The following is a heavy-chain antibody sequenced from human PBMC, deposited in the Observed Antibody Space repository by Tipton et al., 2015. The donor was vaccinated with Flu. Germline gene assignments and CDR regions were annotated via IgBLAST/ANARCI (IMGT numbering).Heavy chain of an antibody. J-gene: IGHJ3*02. CDR3: AKSGADAFDI. CDR2: IYYSGST. Sequence: PGLVKPSETLSLTCTVSGGSISSSSYYWGWIRQPPGKGLEWIGSIYYSGSTYYNPSLKSRVTISVDTSKNQFSLKLSSVTAADTAVYYCAKSGADAFDIWGQGTMVTVSS. V-gene: IGHV4-39*07. D-gene: IGHD3-10*01. CDR1: GGSISSSSYY.